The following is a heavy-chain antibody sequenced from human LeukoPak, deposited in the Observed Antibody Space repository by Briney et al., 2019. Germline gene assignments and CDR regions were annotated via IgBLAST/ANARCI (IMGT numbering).Heavy chain of an antibody. CDR1: GFTFTNYN. Sequence: GGSLRLSCAASGFTFTNYNMHWVRQAPGKGLEWVSSISDSSSYIYYADSVKGRFTISRDNAKNSLYLQMNSLRAEDTAVYYCARDGSFSYYYYYYMDVWGKGTTVTISS. J-gene: IGHJ6*03. V-gene: IGHV3-21*01. CDR3: ARDGSFSYYYYYYMDV. CDR2: ISDSSSYI. D-gene: IGHD3-10*01.